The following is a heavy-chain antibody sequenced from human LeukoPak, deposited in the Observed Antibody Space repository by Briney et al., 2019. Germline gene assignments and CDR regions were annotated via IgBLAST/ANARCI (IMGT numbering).Heavy chain of an antibody. CDR1: GYSFTSYW. D-gene: IGHD2-2*01. J-gene: IGHJ4*02. CDR2: IYPGDSDT. V-gene: IGHV5-51*01. CDR3: ARRPIVVVPAAMGAFDY. Sequence: PGESLKISCKGSGYSFTSYWIGWVRQMPGKGLEWMGIIYPGDSDTRYSPSFQGQVTISADKSISTAYLQWSSLKASDTAMYYCARRPIVVVPAAMGAFDYWGQGTLVTVSS.